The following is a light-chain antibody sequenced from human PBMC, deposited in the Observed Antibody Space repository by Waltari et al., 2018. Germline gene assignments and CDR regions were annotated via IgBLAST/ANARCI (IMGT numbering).Light chain of an antibody. CDR1: QSVLYSSNNKNY. Sequence: DIVMTQSPASLAVSLGERATIHCKSSQSVLYSSNNKNYLAWYQQKPGQPPKLLIYWASTRESGVPDRFSGSGSGTDFTLTISSLQAEDVAVYYCQQYYNTPLAFGGGTKVEIK. V-gene: IGKV4-1*01. J-gene: IGKJ4*01. CDR3: QQYYNTPLA. CDR2: WAS.